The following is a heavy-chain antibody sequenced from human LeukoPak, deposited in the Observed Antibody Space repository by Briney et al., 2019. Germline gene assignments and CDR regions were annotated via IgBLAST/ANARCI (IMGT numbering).Heavy chain of an antibody. CDR3: ARDSLRVGATRRDY. V-gene: IGHV1-2*02. CDR1: GYTFTTYY. D-gene: IGHD1-26*01. J-gene: IGHJ4*02. Sequence: ASVKVSCKASGYTFTTYYMHWVRQAPGQGLEWMGWINPNSGGTNYAQKFQGRVTMTRDTSISTAYMELSRLRSDDTAVYYCARDSLRVGATRRDYWGQGTLVTVSS. CDR2: INPNSGGT.